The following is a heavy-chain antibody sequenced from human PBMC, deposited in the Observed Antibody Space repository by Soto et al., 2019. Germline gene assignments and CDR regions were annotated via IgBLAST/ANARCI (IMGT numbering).Heavy chain of an antibody. CDR1: GFTFSTYT. CDR2: ISSGSSYI. V-gene: IGHV3-21*01. J-gene: IGHJ5*01. CDR3: ARDILSGGAYPDS. Sequence: GGSLRLSCAASGFTFSTYTMNWVRQAPGKGLEWISSISSGSSYIYYAGSVRGRFTISRDNAKNSLFLQMNSLRADDTAVYYCARDILSGGAYPDSWGQGTKVTVSS. D-gene: IGHD3-10*01.